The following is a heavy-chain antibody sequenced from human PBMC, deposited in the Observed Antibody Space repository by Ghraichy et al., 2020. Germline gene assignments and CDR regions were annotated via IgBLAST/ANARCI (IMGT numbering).Heavy chain of an antibody. Sequence: GGSLRLSCVASGFTLSSYSMNWVRQSPGKGLEWVAYITSSSRTISYADSVKGRFTVSRDTAQNSLYLQMNSLRDEGTAIYYCARGATVVRFFYYDGMDVWGQGTTVTVSS. V-gene: IGHV3-48*02. CDR1: GFTLSSYS. J-gene: IGHJ6*02. CDR3: ARGATVVRFFYYDGMDV. D-gene: IGHD4-23*01. CDR2: ITSSSRTI.